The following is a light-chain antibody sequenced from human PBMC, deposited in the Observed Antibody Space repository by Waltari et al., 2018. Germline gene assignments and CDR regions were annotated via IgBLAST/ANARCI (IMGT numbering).Light chain of an antibody. J-gene: IGLJ3*02. CDR3: SSRNGRANEVV. CDR1: SLRTSY. V-gene: IGLV3-19*01. Sequence: SSELTQDPAVSVALGQTIRFTCQGDSLRTSYASWYQLKPGRAPVLVIFGKDKRPSWIPDRISGYSSGTTSTLTITGAQAEDEADYYCSSRNGRANEVVFAGGTKVTVL. CDR2: GKD.